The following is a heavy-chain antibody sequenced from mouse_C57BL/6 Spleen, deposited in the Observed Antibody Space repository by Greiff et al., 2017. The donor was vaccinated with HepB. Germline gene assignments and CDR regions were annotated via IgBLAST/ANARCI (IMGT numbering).Heavy chain of an antibody. D-gene: IGHD2-1*01. CDR2: INPNNGGT. CDR3: AGGYGIFDY. V-gene: IGHV1-22*01. J-gene: IGHJ2*01. Sequence: VQLQQSGPELVKPGASVKMSCKASGYTFTDYNMHWVKQSHGKSLEWIGYINPNNGGTSYNQKFKGKATLTVNKSSSTAYMELRRLTSEDAAVYYCAGGYGIFDYWGQGTTLTVSS. CDR1: GYTFTDYN.